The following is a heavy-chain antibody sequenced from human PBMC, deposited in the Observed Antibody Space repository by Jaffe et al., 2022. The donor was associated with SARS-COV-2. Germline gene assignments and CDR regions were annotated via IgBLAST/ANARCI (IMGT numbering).Heavy chain of an antibody. CDR1: GFTFNKNS. D-gene: IGHD1-26*01. Sequence: EVQLVESGGALVQPGGSLRLSCSASGFTFNKNSMHWVRQAPGKGPEYISSISGNGDTTYYADSLKGRFTIFRDNSKNTLYLQVSSLRAEDTAVYYCVKDRGGTWSFDKWGQGTLVSVSS. V-gene: IGHV3-64D*09. CDR2: ISGNGDTT. CDR3: VKDRGGTWSFDK. J-gene: IGHJ4*02.